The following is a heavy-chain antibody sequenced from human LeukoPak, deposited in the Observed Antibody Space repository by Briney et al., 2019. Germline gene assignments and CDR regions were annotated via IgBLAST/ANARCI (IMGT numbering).Heavy chain of an antibody. CDR2: ISSSSSYI. Sequence: PGGSLRLSCAASGFTFSSYSMNWVRQAPGKGLEWVSSISSSSSYIYYADSVKGRFTISRDNAKNPLYLQMNSLRAEDTAVYYCARDTYGDYSADYWGQGTLVTVSS. CDR3: ARDTYGDYSADY. J-gene: IGHJ4*02. V-gene: IGHV3-21*01. CDR1: GFTFSSYS. D-gene: IGHD4-17*01.